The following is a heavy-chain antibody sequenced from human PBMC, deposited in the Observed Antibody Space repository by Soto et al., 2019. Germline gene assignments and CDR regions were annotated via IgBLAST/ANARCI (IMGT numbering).Heavy chain of an antibody. V-gene: IGHV4-59*11. Sequence: QVQLQESGPGLVKPSETLSLTCTVSGGSISNHYWSWIRQPPGKGLEWIGYIYYNGNTNYNTSLKSRVTMSVDTSKNQCSLKLSSVTAADTAVYYCARSNWYSEYWGQGTLVTVSS. J-gene: IGHJ4*02. CDR3: ARSNWYSEY. CDR1: GGSISNHY. CDR2: IYYNGNT. D-gene: IGHD7-27*01.